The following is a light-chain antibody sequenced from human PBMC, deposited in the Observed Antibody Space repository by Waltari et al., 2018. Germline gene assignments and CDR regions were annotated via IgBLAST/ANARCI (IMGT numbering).Light chain of an antibody. CDR2: GAS. J-gene: IGKJ1*01. CDR3: QKYNNCPRWT. Sequence: IVMTQSPATLSVSPGERATLSCRASQSVSSDLAWYQQKPGQAPRLLIYGASTRATGSPGRFSGSVSGTEFTLTISSLQSEDFAVYYCQKYNNCPRWTFGQGTKVEIK. V-gene: IGKV3-15*01. CDR1: QSVSSD.